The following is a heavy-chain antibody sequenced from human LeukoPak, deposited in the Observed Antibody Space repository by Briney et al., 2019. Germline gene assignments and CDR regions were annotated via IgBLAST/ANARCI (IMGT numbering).Heavy chain of an antibody. J-gene: IGHJ6*02. V-gene: IGHV3-64*01. D-gene: IGHD1-26*01. Sequence: PGGSLRLSCAASGFTFSSYAMHWVRQAPGKGLEYVSAISSNGGSTYYANSVKGRFTISRDNSKNTLYLQMGSLRAEDMAVYYCAREGATLRSYYYGMDVWGQGTTVTVSS. CDR1: GFTFSSYA. CDR2: ISSNGGST. CDR3: AREGATLRSYYYGMDV.